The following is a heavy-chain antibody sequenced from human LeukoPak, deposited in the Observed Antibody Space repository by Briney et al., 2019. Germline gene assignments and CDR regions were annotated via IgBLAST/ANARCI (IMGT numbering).Heavy chain of an antibody. V-gene: IGHV3-53*01. CDR3: AKRLYCSSTSCSPFDY. CDR1: GFTFSSYW. Sequence: PGGSLRLSCAASGFTFSSYWLSWVRQAPGKGLEWVSVIYSGGSTYYADSVKGRFTISRDNSKNTLYLQMNSLRAEDTAVYYCAKRLYCSSTSCSPFDYWGQGTLVTVSS. CDR2: IYSGGST. D-gene: IGHD2-2*01. J-gene: IGHJ4*02.